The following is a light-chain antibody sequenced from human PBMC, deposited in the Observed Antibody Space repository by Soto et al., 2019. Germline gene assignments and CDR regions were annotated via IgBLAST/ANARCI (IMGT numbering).Light chain of an antibody. Sequence: QSALTQPASVSGSPGQSITISCTGTSSDVGGYKYVSWYHHQPGKAPKLMIYEVSNRPSGVSNRFSGSKSGNTASLTISDLPALVEADSYCSSYSTNSTPLVFGTGAKLTV. V-gene: IGLV2-14*01. CDR2: EVS. J-gene: IGLJ1*01. CDR1: SSDVGGYKY. CDR3: SSYSTNSTPLV.